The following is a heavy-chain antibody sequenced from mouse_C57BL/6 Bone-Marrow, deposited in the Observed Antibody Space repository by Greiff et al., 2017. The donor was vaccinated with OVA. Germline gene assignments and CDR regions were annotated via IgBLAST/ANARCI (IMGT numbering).Heavy chain of an antibody. CDR3: VYSNYRYFDV. Sequence: QVQLKQSGAELARPGASVKLSCKASGYTFTSYGISWVKQRPGQGLEWIGEIYPRSGNTYYNEKFKGKATLTADKSSSTAYMELRSLTSEDSAVYFCVYSNYRYFDVWGTGTTVTVSS. J-gene: IGHJ1*03. CDR1: GYTFTSYG. D-gene: IGHD2-5*01. CDR2: IYPRSGNT. V-gene: IGHV1-81*01.